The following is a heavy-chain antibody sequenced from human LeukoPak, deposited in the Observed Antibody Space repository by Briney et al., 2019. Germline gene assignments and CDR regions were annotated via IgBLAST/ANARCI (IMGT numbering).Heavy chain of an antibody. CDR3: AKDHLAVAAAYFDY. CDR2: VSYDGGTT. J-gene: IGHJ4*02. V-gene: IGHV3-30*18. CDR1: GFTFRNYG. D-gene: IGHD6-19*01. Sequence: GGSLRLSCAASGFTFRNYGMQWVRQAPGKGLEWVAVVSYDGGTTFYADSVKGRFTISRDNSKNTLYLQMNNLRPEDTAVYYCAKDHLAVAAAYFDYWGQGTLVTVSS.